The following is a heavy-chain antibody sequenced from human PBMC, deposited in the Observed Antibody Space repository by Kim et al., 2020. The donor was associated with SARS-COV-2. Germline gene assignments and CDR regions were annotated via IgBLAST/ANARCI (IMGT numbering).Heavy chain of an antibody. CDR3: PTDIPARGGFPDY. CDR2: MKSEVDGGTT. V-gene: IGHV3-15*01. D-gene: IGHD2-21*01. J-gene: IGHJ4*01. Sequence: GGSLRLSCTASGVIFSNLWMTWVRQAPGKGLEWFGRMKSEVDGGTTHYAAPVEGRFAISRDDSKKPLYLQMNSLKSEDTSVYYFPTDIPARGGFPDYWG. CDR1: GVIFSNLW.